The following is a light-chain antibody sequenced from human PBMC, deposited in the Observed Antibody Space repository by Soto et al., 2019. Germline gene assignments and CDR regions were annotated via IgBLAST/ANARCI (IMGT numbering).Light chain of an antibody. J-gene: IGKJ2*01. CDR2: GAS. V-gene: IGKV3-15*01. CDR3: QQYNNWPPYT. CDR1: QSVSIN. Sequence: EIVMTQSPATRSVSPGERATLSCSASQSVSINLAWYQQKPGQAPRLLSYGASTRATGIPARFSGSGSGTEFTLTIRSLQSEDFAVYYCQQYNNWPPYTFGQGTKLEIK.